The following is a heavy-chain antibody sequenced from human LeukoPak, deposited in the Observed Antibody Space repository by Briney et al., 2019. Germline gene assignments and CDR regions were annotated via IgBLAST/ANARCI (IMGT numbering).Heavy chain of an antibody. Sequence: GGSLRLSCAASGFAFSSYAMRWVRQAPGKGLEWVSSISGSGDSTYYADSVKGRFTISRDNSKNTLYLQMNSLRAEDTALYYCADSNYWYPVDYWGQGTLVTVSS. V-gene: IGHV3-23*01. CDR2: ISGSGDST. D-gene: IGHD4-11*01. J-gene: IGHJ4*02. CDR3: ADSNYWYPVDY. CDR1: GFAFSSYA.